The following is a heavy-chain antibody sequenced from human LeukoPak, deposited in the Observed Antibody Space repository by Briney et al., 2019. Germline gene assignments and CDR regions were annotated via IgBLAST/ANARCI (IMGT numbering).Heavy chain of an antibody. CDR1: GGSFSGYY. D-gene: IGHD3-22*01. J-gene: IGHJ3*02. Sequence: SETLSLTCAVYGGSFSGYYWSWIRQPPGKGLEWIGEINHSGGTNYNPSLKSRVTISVDTSKNQFSLKLSSVTAADTAVYYCARVSGGYYYFPAFDIWGQGTMVTVSS. CDR2: INHSGGT. V-gene: IGHV4-34*01. CDR3: ARVSGGYYYFPAFDI.